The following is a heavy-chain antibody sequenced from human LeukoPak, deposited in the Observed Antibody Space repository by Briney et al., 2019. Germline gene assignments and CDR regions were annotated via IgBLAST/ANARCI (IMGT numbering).Heavy chain of an antibody. D-gene: IGHD6-13*01. CDR2: IRSKANSYAA. Sequence: PGGSLRLSCAASGFTFSGSAMHWVRQASGKGLEWVGRIRSKANSYAAAYAASVKGRFTISRDDSKNTAYLQMNSLKTEDTAVYYCTSLRPIAAATLDLDIWGQGTMVTVSS. CDR1: GFTFSGSA. J-gene: IGHJ3*02. V-gene: IGHV3-73*01. CDR3: TSLRPIAAATLDLDI.